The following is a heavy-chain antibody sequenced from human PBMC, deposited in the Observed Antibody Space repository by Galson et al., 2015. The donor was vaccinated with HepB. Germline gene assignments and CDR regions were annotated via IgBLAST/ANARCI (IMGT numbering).Heavy chain of an antibody. D-gene: IGHD2-15*01. CDR1: GFTFSDYS. CDR2: VSTTGSTT. J-gene: IGHJ4*02. V-gene: IGHV3-11*01. CDR3: ARNPSMYTPFDY. Sequence: SLRLSCAVSGFTFSDYSMSWIRQAPGKGLEWISYVSTTGSTTYYVDSVKGRFTVSRDNAQRLLSLQMDSLRAEDTAVYYCARNPSMYTPFDYWGQGTLVTVSS.